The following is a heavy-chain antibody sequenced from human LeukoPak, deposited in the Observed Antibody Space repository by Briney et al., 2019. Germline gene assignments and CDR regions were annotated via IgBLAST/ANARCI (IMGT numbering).Heavy chain of an antibody. CDR3: ARGRAAAAFDI. D-gene: IGHD2-2*01. J-gene: IGHJ3*02. CDR2: IYHSGST. Sequence: SQTLSLTCAVSGVSISSGGYSWSWIRQPPGKGLEWIGYIYHSGSTYYNPSLKSRVTISVDRSKNQFSLKLSSVTAADTAVYYCARGRAAAAFDIWGQGTMVTVSS. CDR1: GVSISSGGYS. V-gene: IGHV4-30-2*01.